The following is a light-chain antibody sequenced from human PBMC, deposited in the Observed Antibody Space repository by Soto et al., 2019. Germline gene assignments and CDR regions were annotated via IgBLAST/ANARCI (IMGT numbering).Light chain of an antibody. V-gene: IGKV1-9*01. J-gene: IGKJ4*01. CDR1: QAIGTY. Sequence: DIQLTQSPSFLSASIGDSVTITCRASQAIGTYLAWYQQKPGKAPNLLVSAASTLHSGVPSRFSGSGSGTEFTLTITGLQPEDVATYYCQQLHTYLHTFGGGTKVQIK. CDR2: AAS. CDR3: QQLHTYLHT.